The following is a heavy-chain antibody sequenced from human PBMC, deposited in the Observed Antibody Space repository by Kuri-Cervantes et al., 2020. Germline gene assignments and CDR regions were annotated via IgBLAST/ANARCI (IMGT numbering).Heavy chain of an antibody. J-gene: IGHJ2*01. CDR3: AKDRESCGGGGSCNSGLNWYFDL. CDR1: RYTFTSYC. V-gene: IGHV1-46*01. D-gene: IGHD2-15*01. Sequence: ASVKVSCKASRYTFTSYCMHWVRQAPGQGLEWMGIINPSGGSTSYAQMFQGRVTMTRDTSTSTVYMELSSLRAEDTALYYCAKDRESCGGGGSCNSGLNWYFDLWGRGTLVTVSS. CDR2: INPSGGST.